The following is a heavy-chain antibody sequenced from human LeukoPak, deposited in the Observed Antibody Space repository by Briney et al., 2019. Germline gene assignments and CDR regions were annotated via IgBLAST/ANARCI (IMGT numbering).Heavy chain of an antibody. CDR2: INPNSGGA. CDR1: GYTFTEYF. D-gene: IGHD2-21*02. J-gene: IGHJ3*02. Sequence: ASVKVSCKASGYTFTEYFMQWVRQAPGQGLEWMGWINPNSGGAKYAQKFQGRVTMPLDTSISTAYMELSRLRSDDTAVYYCARDEAVTATNAFDIWGRGTMVTVSS. V-gene: IGHV1-2*02. CDR3: ARDEAVTATNAFDI.